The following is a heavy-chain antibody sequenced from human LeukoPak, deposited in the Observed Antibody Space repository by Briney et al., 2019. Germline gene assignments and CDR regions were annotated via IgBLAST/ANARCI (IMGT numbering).Heavy chain of an antibody. CDR2: ISSSGTTI. D-gene: IGHD1-26*01. Sequence: GGSLRLSCEASGFIFSNYEMNWVRQAPGKGLEWVSYISSSGTTISYAQSVKGRFTITRDNAQNSLTLHMNTLRADDTAVYYCAKDGGTHFDHWGQGTLVTVSS. J-gene: IGHJ4*02. V-gene: IGHV3-48*03. CDR3: AKDGGTHFDH. CDR1: GFIFSNYE.